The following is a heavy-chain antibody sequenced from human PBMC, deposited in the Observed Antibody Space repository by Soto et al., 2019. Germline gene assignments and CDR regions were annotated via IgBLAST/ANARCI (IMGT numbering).Heavy chain of an antibody. J-gene: IGHJ5*02. V-gene: IGHV4-59*01. CDR3: ARGYGSGSYYNVDNWFDP. Sequence: TSETLSLTCTVSGGSISSYYWSWIRQPPGKGLEWIGYIYYSGSTNYNPSLKSRVTISVDTSKNQFSLKLSSVTAADTAVYYCARGYGSGSYYNVDNWFDPWGQGTLVTVSS. CDR2: IYYSGST. D-gene: IGHD3-10*01. CDR1: GGSISSYY.